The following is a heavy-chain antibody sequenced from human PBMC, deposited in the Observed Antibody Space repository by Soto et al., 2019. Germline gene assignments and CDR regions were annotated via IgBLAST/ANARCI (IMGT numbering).Heavy chain of an antibody. CDR2: IKDDGSEK. J-gene: IGHJ4*02. CDR1: GFTFSSYW. Sequence: EVQLVESGGGLVQPGGSLRLSCAASGFTFSSYWMSWVRQAPGKGLEWVANIKDDGSEKYYVDAVKGRFTTSRDNAKNSLYLQMTSLRAEDTAVYYCARAAGADKEDYWGQGTLVTVSS. D-gene: IGHD3-10*01. V-gene: IGHV3-7*04. CDR3: ARAAGADKEDY.